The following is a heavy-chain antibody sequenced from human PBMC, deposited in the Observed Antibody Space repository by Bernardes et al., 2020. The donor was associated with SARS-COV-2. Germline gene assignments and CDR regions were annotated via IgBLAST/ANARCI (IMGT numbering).Heavy chain of an antibody. J-gene: IGHJ4*02. CDR1: GFTFSSYA. D-gene: IGHD3-22*01. Sequence: GSLRLSCAASGFTFSSYAMNWVRQAPGKGLEWVSAIGGSGSTTYYADSVKGRFTISRDNSKSTLYLQMSSLRTEDTAIYYCAKSPYDSSGSALDYWGQGTLVTVSS. V-gene: IGHV3-23*01. CDR2: IGGSGSTT. CDR3: AKSPYDSSGSALDY.